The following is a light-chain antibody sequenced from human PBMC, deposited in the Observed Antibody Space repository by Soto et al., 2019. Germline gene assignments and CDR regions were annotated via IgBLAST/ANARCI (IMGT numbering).Light chain of an antibody. CDR1: QSGLYSSNTKKY. V-gene: IGKV4-1*01. J-gene: IGKJ3*01. Sequence: DIVGAQSPDSLAVSQGESAAINCNSSQSGLYSSNTKKYLAWCQQKPGLSPKLIIYLASTRESGVPDRFSGSGLGTDFTVTIRSLKAEDVAVYDCQHYLITRPAFGPGTKVDIK. CDR3: QHYLITRPA. CDR2: LAS.